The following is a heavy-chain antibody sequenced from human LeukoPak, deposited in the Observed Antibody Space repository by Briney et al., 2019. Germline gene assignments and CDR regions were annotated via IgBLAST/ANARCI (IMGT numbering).Heavy chain of an antibody. CDR2: IRQTGYGGST. V-gene: IGHV3-49*04. J-gene: IGHJ4*02. CDR3: TRFNGFYDY. D-gene: IGHD2-8*01. Sequence: GRSLRLSCAASGFTFGDYVMSWVRQAPGKGLESVGFIRQTGYGGSTEYVASVKGRFTISRDDSKSAVYLQLNSLRTEDTAVYYCTRFNGFYDYWGQGTLVTVSS. CDR1: GFTFGDYV.